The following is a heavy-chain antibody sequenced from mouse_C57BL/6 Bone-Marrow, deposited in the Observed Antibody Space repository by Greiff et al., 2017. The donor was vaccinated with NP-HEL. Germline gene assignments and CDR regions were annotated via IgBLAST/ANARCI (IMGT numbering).Heavy chain of an antibody. V-gene: IGHV7-3*01. J-gene: IGHJ2*01. Sequence: EVKLMESGGGLVQPGGSLSLSCAASGFTFTDYYMSWVRQPPGKALEWLGFIRNKANGYTTEYSASVKGRFTISRDNSQSILYLQMNALRAEDSATYYCASLYGSSSFWGQGTTLTVSS. CDR2: IRNKANGYTT. CDR1: GFTFTDYY. CDR3: ASLYGSSSF. D-gene: IGHD1-1*01.